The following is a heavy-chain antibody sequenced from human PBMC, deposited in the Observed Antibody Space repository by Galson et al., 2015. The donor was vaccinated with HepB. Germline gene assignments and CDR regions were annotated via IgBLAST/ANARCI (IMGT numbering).Heavy chain of an antibody. J-gene: IGHJ6*02. V-gene: IGHV3-33*08. D-gene: IGHD5-18*01. CDR1: GFTFSSYG. Sequence: SLRLSCAASGFTFSSYGMHWVRQAPGKGLEWVAVIWYDGSNKYYADSVKGRFTISRDNSKNTLYLQMTSPRAEDTAVYYCARARGYSYGYGMDVWGQGTTVTVSS. CDR2: IWYDGSNK. CDR3: ARARGYSYGYGMDV.